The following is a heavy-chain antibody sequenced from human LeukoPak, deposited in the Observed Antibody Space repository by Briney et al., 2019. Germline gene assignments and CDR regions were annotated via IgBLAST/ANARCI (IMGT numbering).Heavy chain of an antibody. CDR3: ARGSGGDFDY. J-gene: IGHJ4*02. CDR2: IYYSGST. V-gene: IGHV4-39*01. Sequence: PPETLSLTCTVSGGSISSSSYYWGWIRQPPGKGLEWIGSIYYSGSTYYNPSLKSRVTISVDTSKNQFSLKLSSVTAADTAVYYCARGSGGDFDYWGQGTLVTVSS. D-gene: IGHD3-10*01. CDR1: GGSISSSSYY.